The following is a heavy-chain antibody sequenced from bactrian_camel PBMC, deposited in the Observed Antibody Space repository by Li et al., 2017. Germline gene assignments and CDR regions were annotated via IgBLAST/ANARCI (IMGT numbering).Heavy chain of an antibody. CDR1: GSIYDTMC. CDR3: AADRRRHGPPSLRPGDYSV. Sequence: QVQLVESGGGSVQAGGSLRLSCASSGSIYDTMCMGWVRQAPGKEREGVGSLASDGSSIYANSLKGRFSISKDNARNWLDLQMDSLEPGDTARYYCAADRRRHGPPSLRPGDYSVWGQGTQVTVS. CDR2: LASDGSS. V-gene: IGHV3S53*01. J-gene: IGHJ4*01. D-gene: IGHD2*01.